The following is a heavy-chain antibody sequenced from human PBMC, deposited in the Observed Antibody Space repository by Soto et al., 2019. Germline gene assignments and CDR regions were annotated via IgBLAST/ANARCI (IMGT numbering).Heavy chain of an antibody. V-gene: IGHV3-15*07. CDR2: IKSKIDGGTS. J-gene: IGHJ6*02. CDR1: GFTFSHAW. CDR3: ATMGHCSNGVCSYYYYGMDV. Sequence: EVQLVESGGGLVKPGGSLRLSCGASGFTFSHAWMNWVRQAPGKGLEWVGRIKSKIDGGTSDYAAPVKGRFSISRDDSKGTLLLQMNSLKTEDTAVYFCATMGHCSNGVCSYYYYGMDVWGLGTTVTVSS. D-gene: IGHD2-8*01.